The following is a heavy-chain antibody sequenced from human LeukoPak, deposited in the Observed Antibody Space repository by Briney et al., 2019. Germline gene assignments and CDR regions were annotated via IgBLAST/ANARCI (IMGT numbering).Heavy chain of an antibody. CDR2: INPNSGGT. CDR1: GYTFTGYY. J-gene: IGHJ4*02. V-gene: IGHV1-2*02. D-gene: IGHD6-19*01. CDR3: ARGRAPSGWPCYFDY. Sequence: ASVKVSCKASGYTFTGYYMHWVRQAPGQGLEWMGWINPNSGGTNYAQKFQGRVTMTRDTSISTAYMELSRLRSDDTAVYYCARGRAPSGWPCYFDYWGQGTLVTVSS.